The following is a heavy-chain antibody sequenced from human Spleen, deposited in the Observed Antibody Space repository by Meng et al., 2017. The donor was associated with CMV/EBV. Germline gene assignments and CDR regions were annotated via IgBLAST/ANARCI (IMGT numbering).Heavy chain of an antibody. CDR1: GGSLRSVGYY. V-gene: IGHV4-61*08. J-gene: IGHJ2*01. Sequence: CTASGGSLRSVGYYWSWIRQPPGKGLEWIGYIYHMGDTNYNPSLKNRVTISVDTSKNQFSLRLSSVTAADTAMYYCARKSPYWYFDLWGRGTLVTVSS. CDR2: IYHMGDT. CDR3: ARKSPYWYFDL.